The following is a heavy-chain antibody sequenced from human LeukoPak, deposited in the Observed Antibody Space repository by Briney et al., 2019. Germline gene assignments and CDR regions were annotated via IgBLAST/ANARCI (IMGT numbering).Heavy chain of an antibody. Sequence: GGSLRLSCAASGFTFSSYWMSWVCQAPGKGLEWVANIKQDGSEKYYVDSVKGRFTISRDNAKNSLYLQMNSLRAEDTALYYCAKNWGSFSWYFDLWGRGTLVTVSS. V-gene: IGHV3-7*03. CDR1: GFTFSSYW. CDR2: IKQDGSEK. J-gene: IGHJ2*01. CDR3: AKNWGSFSWYFDL. D-gene: IGHD2/OR15-2a*01.